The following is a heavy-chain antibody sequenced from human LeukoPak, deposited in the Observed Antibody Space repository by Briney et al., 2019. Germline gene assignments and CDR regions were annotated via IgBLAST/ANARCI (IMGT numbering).Heavy chain of an antibody. J-gene: IGHJ5*02. CDR2: IYYSGST. D-gene: IGHD3-3*01. CDR3: ARVGILRFPSNWFDP. Sequence: KTSETQSLICTVSGGSISSYYWSWIRQPPGKGLEWIGYIYYSGSTRYNPSLRSRVTISVDTSKNQFSLKLSSVTAADTAVYYCARVGILRFPSNWFDPWGRATLLTVSS. CDR1: GGSISSYY. V-gene: IGHV4-59*01.